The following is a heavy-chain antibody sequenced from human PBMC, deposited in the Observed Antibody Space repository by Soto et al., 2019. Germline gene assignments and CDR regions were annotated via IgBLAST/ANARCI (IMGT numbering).Heavy chain of an antibody. D-gene: IGHD1-1*01. Sequence: QVQLVQSGAEVKKPGASVKVSCKASGYTFTSDDINWVRQATGQGLEWMGWMNPNSGNTGYAQKFRGRVTMTRNTSISTAYMELSSLRSEDTAVYHCARERTGTTSMDVWGQGTMVTVSS. CDR3: ARERTGTTSMDV. CDR2: MNPNSGNT. J-gene: IGHJ6*02. CDR1: GYTFTSDD. V-gene: IGHV1-8*01.